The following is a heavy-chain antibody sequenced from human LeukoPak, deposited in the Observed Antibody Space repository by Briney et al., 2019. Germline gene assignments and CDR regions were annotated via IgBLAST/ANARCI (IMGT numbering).Heavy chain of an antibody. CDR2: IVGGAGGT. Sequence: GGTLRLSCAASGFTFSSHGMSWVRQAPGKGLEWVSGIVGGAGGTYYADSVKGRFTISRDNSKNTLYLQMNSLRAEDTAVYYCARVAGSEYYYYYYMDVWGKGTTVTISS. J-gene: IGHJ6*03. V-gene: IGHV3-23*01. D-gene: IGHD6-19*01. CDR1: GFTFSSHG. CDR3: ARVAGSEYYYYYYMDV.